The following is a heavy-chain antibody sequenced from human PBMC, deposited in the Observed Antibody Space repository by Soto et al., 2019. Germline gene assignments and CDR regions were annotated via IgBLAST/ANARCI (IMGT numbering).Heavy chain of an antibody. CDR1: GGSISSSSYY. J-gene: IGHJ3*02. D-gene: IGHD2-21*02. CDR3: ARGGPGECGDCYPSAFDI. Sequence: SETLSLTCTVSGGSISSSSYYWGWIRQPPGKGLEWIGSIYYSGSTYYNPSLKSRVTISVDTSKNQFSLKLSSVTAADTAVYYCARGGPGECGDCYPSAFDIWGQGTMVTVSS. V-gene: IGHV4-39*01. CDR2: IYYSGST.